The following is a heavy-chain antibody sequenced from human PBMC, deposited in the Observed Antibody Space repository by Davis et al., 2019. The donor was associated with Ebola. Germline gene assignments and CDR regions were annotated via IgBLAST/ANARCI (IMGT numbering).Heavy chain of an antibody. CDR3: ARTDGSGFYAPVDY. V-gene: IGHV1-3*01. Sequence: ASVTVSCKASGYTFTTFAMHWVRQAPGQRLEWMGWINVVNGVTKFSQKSQGRITITRDTSANTVYMELSSLRSEDTAVYYCARTDGSGFYAPVDYWCQGTLVIVSS. CDR2: INVVNGVT. D-gene: IGHD5-12*01. J-gene: IGHJ4*02. CDR1: GYTFTTFA.